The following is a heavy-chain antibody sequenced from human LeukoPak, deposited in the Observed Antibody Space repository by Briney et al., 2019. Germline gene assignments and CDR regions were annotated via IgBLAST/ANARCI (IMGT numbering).Heavy chain of an antibody. Sequence: ASVKVSCKASGGTFSSYAISWVRQAPGQGLEWMGSILLILGVGDYAQKFQGRVTITTDESTSTAYMELSSLRSEDTAVYYCARGLTTRGYFDYWGQGTLVTVSS. V-gene: IGHV1-69*04. D-gene: IGHD4-11*01. CDR2: ILLILGVG. CDR1: GGTFSSYA. J-gene: IGHJ4*02. CDR3: ARGLTTRGYFDY.